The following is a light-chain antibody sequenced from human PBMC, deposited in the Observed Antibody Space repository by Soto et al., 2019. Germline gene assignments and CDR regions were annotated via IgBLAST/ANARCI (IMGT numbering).Light chain of an antibody. V-gene: IGLV2-23*02. CDR3: CSYAGSPTFVV. CDR2: EVS. Sequence: QSALTQPASVSGSPGQSITISCTGTISDVGSYNLVSWYQQHPGRAPKVMIYEVSKRPSGVSNRFSGSKSGNTASLTISGLQAGDDADYYCCSYAGSPTFVVFGTGTKVTVL. CDR1: ISDVGSYNL. J-gene: IGLJ1*01.